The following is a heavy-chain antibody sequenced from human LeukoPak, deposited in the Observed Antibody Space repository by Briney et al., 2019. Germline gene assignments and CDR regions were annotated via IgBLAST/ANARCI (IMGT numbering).Heavy chain of an antibody. CDR3: ARDGGMDV. V-gene: IGHV1-2*02. Sequence: GASVKVSCKASGYTFTDYYMHWVRQAPGQGLEWMGWINLNSGATNCPQKFQGRVTLTRDTSIRTAYLELSRLRSDDTAVYYCARDGGMDVWGQGTTVTVSS. CDR2: INLNSGAT. CDR1: GYTFTDYY. J-gene: IGHJ6*02.